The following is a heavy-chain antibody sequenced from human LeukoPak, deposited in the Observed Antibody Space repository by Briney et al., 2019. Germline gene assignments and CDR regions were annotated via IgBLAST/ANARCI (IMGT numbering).Heavy chain of an antibody. CDR1: GFTFGDYA. CDR2: IRSKAYGGTT. CDR3: ATSAWVGSTSCYDY. V-gene: IGHV3-49*03. D-gene: IGHD2-2*01. Sequence: GGSLRLSCTASGFTFGDYAMSWFRQAPGKGLEWVGFIRSKAYGGTTEYAASVKGRFTISRDDSKSIAYLQMNSLKTEDTAVYYCATSAWVGSTSCYDYWGQGTLVTVSS. J-gene: IGHJ4*02.